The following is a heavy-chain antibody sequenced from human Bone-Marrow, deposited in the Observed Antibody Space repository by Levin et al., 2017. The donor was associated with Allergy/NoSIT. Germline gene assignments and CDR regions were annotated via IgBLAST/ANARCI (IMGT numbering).Heavy chain of an antibody. D-gene: IGHD6-13*01. CDR1: GFYFGGYA. J-gene: IGHJ5*02. V-gene: IGHV3-30-3*01. CDR2: ISDDGSHK. CDR3: AKVEAAGPFDP. Sequence: GGSLRLSCKASGFYFGGYAMHWVRQAPGRGLEWLTTISDDGSHKYAADSVKGRFTISRDNDMDTLFLQMSRLKTEDTAVYYCAKVEAAGPFDPWGQGTLVTVSS.